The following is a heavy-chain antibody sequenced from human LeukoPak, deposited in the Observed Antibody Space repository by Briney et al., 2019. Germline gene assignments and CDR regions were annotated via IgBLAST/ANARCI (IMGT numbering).Heavy chain of an antibody. CDR2: INHSGST. Sequence: SETLSLTCTVSGGSISSYYWSWIRQPPGKGLEWIGEINHSGSTNYNPSLKSRVTISVDTSKNQFSLKLSSVTAADTAVYYCARQAGTTGAFDIWGQGTMVTVSS. J-gene: IGHJ3*02. V-gene: IGHV4-34*01. D-gene: IGHD1-7*01. CDR1: GGSISSYY. CDR3: ARQAGTTGAFDI.